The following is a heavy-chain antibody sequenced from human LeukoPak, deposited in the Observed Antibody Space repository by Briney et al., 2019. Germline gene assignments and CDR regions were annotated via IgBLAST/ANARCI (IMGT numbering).Heavy chain of an antibody. V-gene: IGHV3-7*01. D-gene: IGHD4-17*01. CDR2: IKQDGSDK. J-gene: IGHJ4*02. CDR1: GFTFSSYW. Sequence: GGSLRLSCEASGFTFSSYWMSWVRQAPGKGLEWVGNIKQDGSDKNYMDSVKGRFTISRDNTKNSVYLQMSSLRAEDTAVYYCARDHDYGSKFDYWGQGTLVTVSS. CDR3: ARDHDYGSKFDY.